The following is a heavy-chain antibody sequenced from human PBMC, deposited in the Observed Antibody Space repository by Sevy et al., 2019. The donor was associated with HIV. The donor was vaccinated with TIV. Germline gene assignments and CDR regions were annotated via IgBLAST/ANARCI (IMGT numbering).Heavy chain of an antibody. D-gene: IGHD2-15*01. Sequence: SETLSLTCSVSGGSGGSISDYYWSWIRQPPGKGVEWIGYINYSRSTKFNPSLKSRVTISVDTSKNQSSLKLTSVTAADTAVYYCARGGTSLFAPWGQGTLVTVSS. V-gene: IGHV4-59*01. CDR2: INYSRST. J-gene: IGHJ5*02. CDR1: GGSGGSISDYY. CDR3: ARGGTSLFAP.